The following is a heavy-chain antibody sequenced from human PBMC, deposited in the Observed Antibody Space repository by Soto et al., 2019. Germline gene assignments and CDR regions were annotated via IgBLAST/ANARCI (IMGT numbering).Heavy chain of an antibody. D-gene: IGHD3-10*01. CDR1: GFIFSTTD. CDR3: VKNSGWFNS. Sequence: GGSLRLSCEASGFIFSTTDMSWVRHAPGKGLEWVSTIYGDGRTTYYADSVRGRFSISRDNSKNMVYLQMDSLRVDDTAIYYCVKNSGWFNSWGQGSLVTVSS. J-gene: IGHJ5*01. CDR2: IYGDGRTT. V-gene: IGHV3-23*01.